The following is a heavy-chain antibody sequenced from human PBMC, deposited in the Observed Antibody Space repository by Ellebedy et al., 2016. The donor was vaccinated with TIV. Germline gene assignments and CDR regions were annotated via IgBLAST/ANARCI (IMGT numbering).Heavy chain of an antibody. J-gene: IGHJ4*02. CDR2: ISSSSSYT. D-gene: IGHD6-13*01. Sequence: GESLKISXAASGFTFSDYYMSWIRQAPGKGLEWVSYISSSSSYTNYADSVKGRFTISRDNAKNSLYLQMNSLRAEDTAVYYCARDMAAAAYGRHDYWGQGTLVTVSS. V-gene: IGHV3-11*06. CDR3: ARDMAAAAYGRHDY. CDR1: GFTFSDYY.